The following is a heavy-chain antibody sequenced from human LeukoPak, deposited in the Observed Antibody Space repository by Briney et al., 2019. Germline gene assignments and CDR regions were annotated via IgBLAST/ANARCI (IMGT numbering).Heavy chain of an antibody. CDR3: AKDKI. V-gene: IGHV3-48*01. CDR2: ISSSSTTI. CDR1: GFTFSDYS. J-gene: IGHJ3*02. Sequence: GGSLRLSCAASGFTFSDYSMNWVRQAPGKGLEWVSYISSSSTTIFYADSVKGRFTISRDNAKNSLFLQMNGLRAEDTAVYYCAKDKIWGQGTMVTVSS.